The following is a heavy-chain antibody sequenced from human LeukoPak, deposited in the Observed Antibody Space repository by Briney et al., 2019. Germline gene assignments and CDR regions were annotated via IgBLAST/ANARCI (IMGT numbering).Heavy chain of an antibody. CDR3: AREDGSGRLGIDY. CDR2: IYYSGST. J-gene: IGHJ4*02. D-gene: IGHD3-10*01. CDR1: GGSISSYY. Sequence: SETLSLTCTVSGGSISSYYWSWIRQPPGKGLEWIGYIYYSGSTNYNPSLKSRVTISVDTSKNQFSLKLSSVTAADTAVYYCAREDGSGRLGIDYWGQGTLVTVSS. V-gene: IGHV4-59*01.